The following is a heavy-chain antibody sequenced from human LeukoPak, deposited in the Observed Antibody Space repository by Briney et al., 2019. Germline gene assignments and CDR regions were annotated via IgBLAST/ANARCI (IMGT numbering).Heavy chain of an antibody. V-gene: IGHV3-30*02. CDR2: IRYDGSNK. D-gene: IGHD5-18*01. CDR3: AHFARGYSYGFLDYFDY. J-gene: IGHJ4*02. Sequence: PGGSLRLSCAASGFTSSSYGMHWVRQAPGKGLEWVAFIRYDGSNKYYADSVKGRFTISRDNSKNTLYLQMNSLRAEDTAVYYCAHFARGYSYGFLDYFDYWGQGTLVTVSS. CDR1: GFTSSSYG.